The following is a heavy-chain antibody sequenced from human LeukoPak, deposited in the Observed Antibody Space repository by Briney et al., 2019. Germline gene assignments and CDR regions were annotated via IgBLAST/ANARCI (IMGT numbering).Heavy chain of an antibody. CDR3: TARWGFAY. CDR2: IKSKTDGGTT. CDR1: GFIYSNAW. Sequence: GGSLSLSCVASGFIYSNAWMNWVRQAPGKGLEWVGRIKSKTDGGTTDYAAPEKGRFTIPREDQKNTRSLQMNMLKTEDTAVYCGTARWGFAYWGGGTRVSVPS. V-gene: IGHV3-15*01. D-gene: IGHD7-27*01. J-gene: IGHJ4*02.